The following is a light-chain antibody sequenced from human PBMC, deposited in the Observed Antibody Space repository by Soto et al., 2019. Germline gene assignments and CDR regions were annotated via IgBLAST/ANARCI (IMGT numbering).Light chain of an antibody. V-gene: IGLV2-8*01. CDR3: SSYAGKNNLI. Sequence: QSALTQPPSASGSPGQSVTISCTGTSSDVAAYNYVSWYQQHPGKAPKLMIYEVSKRPSGVPDRFSGSKSANTASLTVSGLQAEDEADYYCSSYAGKNNLIFGGGTKLTV. J-gene: IGLJ2*01. CDR1: SSDVAAYNY. CDR2: EVS.